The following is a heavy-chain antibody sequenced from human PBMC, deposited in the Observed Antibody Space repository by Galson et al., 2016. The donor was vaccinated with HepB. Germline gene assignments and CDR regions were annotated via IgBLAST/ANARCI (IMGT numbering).Heavy chain of an antibody. Sequence: SLRLSCAASGFTFSSYWMHWVRQAPGKGLEWVSGISGGGDITYYADSVKGRFTISRDNSKNTLYLQMNRLRDEDTAVYYCAKDEIGDFPDYFDYWGQGTLVTVSS. CDR2: ISGGGDIT. D-gene: IGHD2/OR15-2a*01. CDR1: GFTFSSYW. CDR3: AKDEIGDFPDYFDY. J-gene: IGHJ4*02. V-gene: IGHV3-23*01.